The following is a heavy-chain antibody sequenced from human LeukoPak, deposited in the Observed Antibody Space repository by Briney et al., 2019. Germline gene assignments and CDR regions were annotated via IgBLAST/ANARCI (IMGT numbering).Heavy chain of an antibody. V-gene: IGHV4-30-4*08. Sequence: SQTLSLTCTVSGGSISSGDYYWSWIRQPPGTGLEWIGYIYYSGSTYYNPSLKSRVTISVDTSKNQFSLKLSSVTAADTAVYYCARVYGDYDDAFDIWGQGTMVTVSS. CDR3: ARVYGDYDDAFDI. CDR2: IYYSGST. D-gene: IGHD4-17*01. J-gene: IGHJ3*02. CDR1: GGSISSGDYY.